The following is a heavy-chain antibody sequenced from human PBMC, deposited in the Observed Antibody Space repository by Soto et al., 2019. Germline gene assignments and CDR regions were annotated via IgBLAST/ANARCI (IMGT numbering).Heavy chain of an antibody. CDR1: GFTFTNSA. D-gene: IGHD5-18*01. CDR2: IVVGSGNT. V-gene: IGHV1-58*01. Sequence: QMQLVQSGPDVKKPGTSVKVSCKASGFTFTNSAVQWVRQARGQRLEWIGWIVVGSGNTNYAQNFQERVTITRDMSTTTAYMELSSLRSEDTAVYYCATDKGDSYGYGNYWGQGTLVTVSS. CDR3: ATDKGDSYGYGNY. J-gene: IGHJ4*02.